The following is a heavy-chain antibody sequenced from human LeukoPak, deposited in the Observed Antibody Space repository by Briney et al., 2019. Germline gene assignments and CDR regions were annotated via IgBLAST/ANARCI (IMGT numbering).Heavy chain of an antibody. CDR3: ARGMATILGGFDY. Sequence: PSETLSLTCTVSGGSISSGTYYWSWIRQPAGKGLEWIGRIYTSGSTNYNPSLKSRVTISVDTSKNQFSLKLSSVTAADTAVYYCARGMATILGGFDYWGQGTLVTVSS. V-gene: IGHV4-61*02. CDR1: GGSISSGTYY. CDR2: IYTSGST. D-gene: IGHD5-24*01. J-gene: IGHJ4*02.